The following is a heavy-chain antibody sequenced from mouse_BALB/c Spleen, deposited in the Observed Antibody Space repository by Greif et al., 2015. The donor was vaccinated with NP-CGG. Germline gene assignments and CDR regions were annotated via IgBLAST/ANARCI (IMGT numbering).Heavy chain of an antibody. Sequence: EVKLVESGGGLVKPGGSLKLSCAASGFTFSDYYMYWVRQTPEKRLEWVATISDGGSYTYYPDSVKGRFTISRDNAKNNLYLQMSRLKSEDTAMYYCAREDGNYNAMDYWGQGTSVTVSS. CDR3: AREDGNYNAMDY. CDR1: GFTFSDYY. V-gene: IGHV5-4*02. CDR2: ISDGGSYT. J-gene: IGHJ4*01. D-gene: IGHD2-1*01.